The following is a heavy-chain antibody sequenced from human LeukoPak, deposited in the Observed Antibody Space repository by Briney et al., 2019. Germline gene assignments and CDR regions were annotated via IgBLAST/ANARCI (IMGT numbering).Heavy chain of an antibody. Sequence: PSETLSLTCAVSGGSISSGGYSWSWIRQPPGKGLEWIGEINHSGSTNYNPSLKSRVTISVDTSKNQFSLKLSSVTAADTAAYYCASLGGDDCTNGVCYSSSWIFDYWGQGTLVTVSS. CDR2: INHSGST. D-gene: IGHD2-8*01. V-gene: IGHV4-34*01. CDR1: GGSISSGGYS. CDR3: ASLGGDDCTNGVCYSSSWIFDY. J-gene: IGHJ4*02.